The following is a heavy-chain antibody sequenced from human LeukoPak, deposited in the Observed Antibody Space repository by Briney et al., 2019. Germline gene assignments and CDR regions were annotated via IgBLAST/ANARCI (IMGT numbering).Heavy chain of an antibody. Sequence: ASVKVSCKSSGFTFTNYLLHWVRQAPGQGLEWVGRIAPSVNTTNYAQKFRDRVTMTRDTSTSTVYMELLSLRSEDTAVYSCVREESGGYFDYWGQGTLVSVSS. CDR1: GFTFTNYL. V-gene: IGHV1-46*01. D-gene: IGHD2-8*02. CDR3: VREESGGYFDY. CDR2: IAPSVNTT. J-gene: IGHJ4*02.